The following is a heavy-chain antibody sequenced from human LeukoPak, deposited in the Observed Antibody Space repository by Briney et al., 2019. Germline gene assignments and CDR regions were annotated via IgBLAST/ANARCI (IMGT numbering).Heavy chain of an antibody. Sequence: GGSLRFSCAASGFTFSSYAMHRVRQAPGKGLEGVAVISSDGTNKYYADPVKGRFTISRDNSKNTLYLQMNSLRPEDTAVYYCPRDSQWLVSSGYYYYYMDVWGKGTTVTVSS. D-gene: IGHD6-19*01. V-gene: IGHV3-30*04. CDR2: ISSDGTNK. CDR3: PRDSQWLVSSGYYYYYMDV. CDR1: GFTFSSYA. J-gene: IGHJ6*03.